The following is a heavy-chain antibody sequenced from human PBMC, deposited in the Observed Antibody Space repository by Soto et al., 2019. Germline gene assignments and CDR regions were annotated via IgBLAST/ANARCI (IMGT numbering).Heavy chain of an antibody. CDR2: IYHSGST. Sequence: PSETLSLTCSVSGSSITGTTYYWGWIRQPPGKGLEWIGEIYHSGSTNYNPSLKSRVTISVDKSKNQFSLKLSSVTAADTAVYYCARVSGSSYYGMDVWGQGTTVTVSS. V-gene: IGHV4-39*07. CDR1: GSSITGTTYY. J-gene: IGHJ6*02. CDR3: ARVSGSSYYGMDV. D-gene: IGHD1-26*01.